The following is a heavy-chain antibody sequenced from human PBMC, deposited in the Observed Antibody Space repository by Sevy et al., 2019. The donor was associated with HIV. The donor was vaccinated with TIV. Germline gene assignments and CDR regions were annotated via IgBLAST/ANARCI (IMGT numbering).Heavy chain of an antibody. D-gene: IGHD2-21*01. CDR3: AKDINRGCDGVNCYSYYYYFYGLDV. Sequence: GGSLRLSCAASGFPFNDHAMHWVRQVPGKGLEWVSGISWNSRNKGYAASVKGRFTISRDNARHFVYLKMNSLRPEDTAFYYCAKDINRGCDGVNCYSYYYYFYGLDVWGQGTTVTVSS. CDR2: ISWNSRNK. V-gene: IGHV3-9*01. J-gene: IGHJ6*02. CDR1: GFPFNDHA.